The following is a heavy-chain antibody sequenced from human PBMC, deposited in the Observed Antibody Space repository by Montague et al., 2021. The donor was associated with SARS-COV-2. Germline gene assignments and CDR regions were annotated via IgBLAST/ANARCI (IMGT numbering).Heavy chain of an antibody. CDR1: GFSLSTPNVG. V-gene: IGHV2-5*01. CDR2: IYSNDEE. D-gene: IGHD3-9*01. CDR3: AHLIRYYDIFTGIPFDY. J-gene: IGHJ4*02. Sequence: PALVKPTQTLTLTCTFSGFSLSTPNVGAGWIRQPPGKALEWVAVIYSNDEERYSPSLRNRLTITKDTAKNQVVLSLTYVDPVDTATYYCAHLIRYYDIFTGIPFDYWGQGSQVTVSS.